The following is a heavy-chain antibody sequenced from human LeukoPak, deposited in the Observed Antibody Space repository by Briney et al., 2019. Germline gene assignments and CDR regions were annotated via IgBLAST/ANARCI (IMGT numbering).Heavy chain of an antibody. V-gene: IGHV4-38-2*02. CDR3: ARDGSSSWYVGWFDP. Sequence: SETLSLTCTVSGYSISSGYYWGWIRQPPGKGLEWIGRIYHSGSTYYNPSLKSRVTISLDTSKNQFSLKLSSVTAADTAVYYCARDGSSSWYVGWFDPGGQGTLVTVSS. D-gene: IGHD6-13*01. CDR1: GYSISSGYY. J-gene: IGHJ5*02. CDR2: IYHSGST.